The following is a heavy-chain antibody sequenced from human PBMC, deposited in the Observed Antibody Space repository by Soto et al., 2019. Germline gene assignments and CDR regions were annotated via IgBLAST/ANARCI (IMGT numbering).Heavy chain of an antibody. CDR2: ISYEGSKQ. CDR1: GFTFNYYG. J-gene: IGHJ6*02. Sequence: QTQVVASGGGVVQPGTSMRLSCAASGFTFNYYGMHWVRQAPGKGQEWMAVISYEGSKQHYADTVKGRFAISRDNSRNTVHPQLNSLRPEETAVYYCGPMGRGPILEDRVYYYVIDVWGQGTTVTVSS. V-gene: IGHV3-30*03. D-gene: IGHD3-10*02. CDR3: GPMGRGPILEDRVYYYVIDV.